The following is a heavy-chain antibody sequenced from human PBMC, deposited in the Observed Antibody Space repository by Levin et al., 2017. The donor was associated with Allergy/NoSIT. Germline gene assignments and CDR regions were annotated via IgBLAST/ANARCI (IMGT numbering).Heavy chain of an antibody. D-gene: IGHD3-3*01. CDR3: ARELGYYDFWSGYYAFDI. CDR2: IIPIFGTA. V-gene: IGHV1-69*13. J-gene: IGHJ3*02. CDR1: GGTFSSYA. Sequence: VASVKVSCKASGGTFSSYAISWVRQAPGQGLEWMGGIIPIFGTANYAQKFQGRVTITADESTSTAYMELSSLRSEDTAVYYCARELGYYDFWSGYYAFDIWGQGTMVTVSS.